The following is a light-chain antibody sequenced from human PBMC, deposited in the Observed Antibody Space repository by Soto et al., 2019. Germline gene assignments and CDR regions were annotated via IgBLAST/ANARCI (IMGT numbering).Light chain of an antibody. Sequence: QSVLTQPASVSASPGQSISISCTGTTNDVGAFDYVSWYQQHPGKPPKLIIYEIFNRPSGVSHRFSGSQSGNSASLTISGLQAEDEADYYCSSYTTNNAHVFGGGTKVTVL. V-gene: IGLV2-14*01. CDR3: SSYTTNNAHV. CDR1: TNDVGAFDY. CDR2: EIF. J-gene: IGLJ2*01.